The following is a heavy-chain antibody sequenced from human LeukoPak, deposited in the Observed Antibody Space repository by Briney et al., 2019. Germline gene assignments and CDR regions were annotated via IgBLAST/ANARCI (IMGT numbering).Heavy chain of an antibody. D-gene: IGHD2-2*01. V-gene: IGHV4-30-4*01. CDR3: ARDEPPYCSSTSCSGFDP. Sequence: PSETLSLTCTVSGGSISSGDYYWSWIRQPPGKGLEWVGYIYYSGSTYYNPSLKSRVTISVDTSKTQFSLKLSSVTAADTAVYYCARDEPPYCSSTSCSGFDPWGQGTLVTVSS. CDR1: GGSISSGDYY. J-gene: IGHJ5*02. CDR2: IYYSGST.